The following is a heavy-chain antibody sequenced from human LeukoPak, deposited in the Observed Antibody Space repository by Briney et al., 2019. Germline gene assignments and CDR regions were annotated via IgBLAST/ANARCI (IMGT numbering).Heavy chain of an antibody. Sequence: GSVKVSCMASGYTLTSYDINWVRQAPGQGLEWMGWMNPNMGNTPYAQTFRGRVTMTRNTSISTAYMDLNTLRSEDAAVYSCASGRKSGRGAPLSPNYYYMDVWGKGTTVTVSS. J-gene: IGHJ6*03. CDR1: GYTLTSYD. V-gene: IGHV1-8*01. D-gene: IGHD1-26*01. CDR3: ASGRKSGRGAPLSPNYYYMDV. CDR2: MNPNMGNT.